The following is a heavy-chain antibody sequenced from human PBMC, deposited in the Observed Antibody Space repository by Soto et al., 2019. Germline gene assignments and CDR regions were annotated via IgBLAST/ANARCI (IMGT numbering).Heavy chain of an antibody. V-gene: IGHV1-46*01. Sequence: GASVKVSCKASGYTFTSYYMHWVRQAPGQGLEWMGIINPSGGSTSYAQKFQGRVTMTRDTSTSTVYMELSSLRSEDTAVYYCASAKIAAAGMGTDVVPPLNLDYWGQGTLVTVSS. J-gene: IGHJ4*02. CDR1: GYTFTSYY. D-gene: IGHD6-13*01. CDR2: INPSGGST. CDR3: ASAKIAAAGMGTDVVPPLNLDY.